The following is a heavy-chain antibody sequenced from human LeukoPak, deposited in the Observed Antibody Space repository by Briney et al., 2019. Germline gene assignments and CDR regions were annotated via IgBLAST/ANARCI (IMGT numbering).Heavy chain of an antibody. Sequence: SVKVSCKASGGTFSSYAISWVRQAPGQGLEWMGRIIPIFGIANYAQKFQGRVTITADESTSTAYMELSSLRSEDTAVYYCARHCGGDCYPLQGPFDYWGQGTLVTVSS. J-gene: IGHJ4*02. CDR3: ARHCGGDCYPLQGPFDY. CDR2: IIPIFGIA. CDR1: GGTFSSYA. D-gene: IGHD2-21*02. V-gene: IGHV1-69*15.